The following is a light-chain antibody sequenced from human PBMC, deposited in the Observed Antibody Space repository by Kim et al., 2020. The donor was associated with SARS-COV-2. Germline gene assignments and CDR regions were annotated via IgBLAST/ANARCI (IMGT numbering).Light chain of an antibody. V-gene: IGKV3-20*01. Sequence: APGERATLSCRASQSVSSSYLAWYQQKPGQAPRLLIYGASSRATGIPDRFSGSGSGTDFTLTISRLEPEDFAVYSCQQYGSSPLTFGGGTKVDIK. CDR3: QQYGSSPLT. J-gene: IGKJ4*01. CDR2: GAS. CDR1: QSVSSSY.